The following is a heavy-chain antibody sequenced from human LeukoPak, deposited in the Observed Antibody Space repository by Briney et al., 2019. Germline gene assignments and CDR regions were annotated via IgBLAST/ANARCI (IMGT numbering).Heavy chain of an antibody. J-gene: IGHJ4*02. CDR3: ARESRQWLVLGGVDY. CDR1: GFTFNDSY. D-gene: IGHD6-19*01. Sequence: PGGSLRLSCAASGFTFNDSYMSWIRQAPGKGLEWVSYMSSSGSTIYYADSVKGRFTISRDNAKNSLYLQMNSLRAEDTVVYYCARESRQWLVLGGVDYWGQGTLVTVSS. V-gene: IGHV3-11*04. CDR2: MSSSGSTI.